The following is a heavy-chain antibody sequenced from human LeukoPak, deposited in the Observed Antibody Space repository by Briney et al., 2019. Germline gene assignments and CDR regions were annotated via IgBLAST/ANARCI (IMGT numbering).Heavy chain of an antibody. J-gene: IGHJ4*02. CDR1: GGTFSSYA. CDR2: IIPIFGTA. Sequence: SVKVSCKASGGTFSSYAISWVRQAPGQGLEWMGGIIPIFGTANYAQKFQGRVTITTDESTSTAYMELSSLRSEDTAVYYCASIAGATIGAFDYWGQGTLVTVSS. CDR3: ASIAGATIGAFDY. D-gene: IGHD1-26*01. V-gene: IGHV1-69*05.